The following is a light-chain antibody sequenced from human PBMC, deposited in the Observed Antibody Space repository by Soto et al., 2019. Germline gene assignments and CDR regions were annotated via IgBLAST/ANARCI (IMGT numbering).Light chain of an antibody. Sequence: QSALTQPPSASGTPGQTVTISCSGSSSNIGSNTVSWYQRLPGAAPTLLIYNDNERPSGVPDRFSGSKSGTSASLAISGLQSEDEADYYCAAWDETLIDVFGTGTKVTVL. J-gene: IGLJ1*01. CDR1: SSNIGSNT. CDR3: AAWDETLIDV. V-gene: IGLV1-44*01. CDR2: NDN.